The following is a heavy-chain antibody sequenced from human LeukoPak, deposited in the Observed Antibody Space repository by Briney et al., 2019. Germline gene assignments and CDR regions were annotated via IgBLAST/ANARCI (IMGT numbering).Heavy chain of an antibody. D-gene: IGHD1-7*01. CDR2: ISASNGNT. CDR3: ARDHSNWNYAPDF. J-gene: IGHJ4*02. Sequence: ASVRVSCTASGYTFTRYGISWVRQAPGQGLQWLGWISASNGNTNYAQKFRDRVTMSTDTSTGTAYLDVRSLTSDDTAVYYCARDHSNWNYAPDFWGQGTLVIVSS. V-gene: IGHV1-18*01. CDR1: GYTFTRYG.